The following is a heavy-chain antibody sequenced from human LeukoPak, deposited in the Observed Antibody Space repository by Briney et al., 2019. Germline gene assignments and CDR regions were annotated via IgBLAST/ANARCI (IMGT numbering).Heavy chain of an antibody. CDR1: GFSFVSYR. V-gene: IGHV3-21*01. Sequence: GGSLRLSCTASGFSFVSYRMHWVRQAPGKGLEWVSSISSSSSYIYYADSVKGRFTISRDNAKNSLYLQMNSLRAEDTAVYYCATDPARSSWYFDYWGQGTLVTVSS. D-gene: IGHD6-13*01. CDR3: ATDPARSSWYFDY. CDR2: ISSSSSYI. J-gene: IGHJ4*02.